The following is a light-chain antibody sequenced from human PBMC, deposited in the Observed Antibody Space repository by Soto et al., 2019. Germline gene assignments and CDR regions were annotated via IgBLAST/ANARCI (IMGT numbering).Light chain of an antibody. Sequence: EGVMTQSPATLSVSPGESATLSCRASQSISSSKLAWYQQNPGQAPRLLLFGVSNRATGIPARFSGSGSGTEFSLTISSLQSEDFAVHYCQQYDYWPRTFGQGTKVAIK. CDR3: QQYDYWPRT. J-gene: IGKJ1*01. CDR1: QSISSS. CDR2: GVS. V-gene: IGKV3-15*01.